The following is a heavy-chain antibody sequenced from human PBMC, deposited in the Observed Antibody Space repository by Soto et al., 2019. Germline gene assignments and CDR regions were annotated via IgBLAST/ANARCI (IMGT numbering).Heavy chain of an antibody. V-gene: IGHV1-2*04. Sequence: ASVKVSCKASGYTFTGYYMHWVRQAPGQGLEWMGWINPNSGGTNYAQKFQGWVTMTRDTSISTAYMELSRLRSDDTAVYYCARDRLYYYCSGSYQPYYYYGMDVWGQGTTVTVSS. CDR1: GYTFTGYY. D-gene: IGHD3-10*01. CDR2: INPNSGGT. CDR3: ARDRLYYYCSGSYQPYYYYGMDV. J-gene: IGHJ6*02.